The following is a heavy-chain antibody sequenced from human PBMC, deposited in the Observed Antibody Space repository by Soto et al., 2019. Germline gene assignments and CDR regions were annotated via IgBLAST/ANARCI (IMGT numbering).Heavy chain of an antibody. CDR1: GDSVSSNSAA. V-gene: IGHV6-1*01. CDR3: ARDGYSSGWYGISSQI. J-gene: IGHJ4*02. CDR2: TYYRSKWYN. D-gene: IGHD6-19*01. Sequence: SPTLSLTCAISGDSVSSNSAAWNWIRQSPSRGLEWLGRTYYRSKWYNDYAVSVKSRITINPDTSKNQFSLQLNSVTPEDTAVYYCARDGYSSGWYGISSQIWGQGTLVTVSS.